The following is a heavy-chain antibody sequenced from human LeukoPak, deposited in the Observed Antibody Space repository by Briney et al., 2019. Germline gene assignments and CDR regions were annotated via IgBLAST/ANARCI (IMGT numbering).Heavy chain of an antibody. J-gene: IGHJ6*03. Sequence: GSSVKVSCKASGGTFSSYAISWVRQAPGQGLEWMGGIIPIFATASYAQKFQGRVTITADESTSTAYMGLSSLRSEDTAVYYCSRCPGVPAARYYYYYMDVWGKGTTVTVSS. CDR1: GGTFSSYA. V-gene: IGHV1-69*01. D-gene: IGHD2-2*01. CDR3: SRCPGVPAARYYYYYMDV. CDR2: IIPIFATA.